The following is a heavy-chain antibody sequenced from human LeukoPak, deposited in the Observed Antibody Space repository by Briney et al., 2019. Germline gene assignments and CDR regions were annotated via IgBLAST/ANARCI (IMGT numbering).Heavy chain of an antibody. CDR1: GFTFSSYW. J-gene: IGHJ4*02. D-gene: IGHD4-17*01. CDR3: ARVPDTVTHDY. V-gene: IGHV3-74*01. Sequence: GGSLRLFCAASGFTFSSYWMHWVRQAPGKGLVWVSRINSDGSSTSYADSVKGRFTISRDNAKNTLYLQMNSLRAEDTAVYYCARVPDTVTHDYWGQGTLVTVSS. CDR2: INSDGSST.